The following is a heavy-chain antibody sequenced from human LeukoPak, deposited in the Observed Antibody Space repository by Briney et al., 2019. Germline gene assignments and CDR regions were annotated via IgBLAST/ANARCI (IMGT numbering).Heavy chain of an antibody. V-gene: IGHV1-46*01. Sequence: ASVTVSCKPSGITFTNYYIHWVRQAPGQGLEWIGVISPSGGSTNSAQRFQGRVTMTRDMSTSTVYMDLSSLRSEDTAVYHCIRSKRVGHFDFWGQGTLVTVSS. J-gene: IGHJ4*02. CDR1: GITFTNYY. CDR2: ISPSGGST. CDR3: IRSKRVGHFDF. D-gene: IGHD1-26*01.